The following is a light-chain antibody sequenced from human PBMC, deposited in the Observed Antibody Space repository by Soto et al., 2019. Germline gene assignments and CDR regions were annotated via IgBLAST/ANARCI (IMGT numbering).Light chain of an antibody. V-gene: IGLV2-8*01. CDR3: SSYAGSNNYVL. CDR1: SSDVGGYNY. CDR2: EVS. J-gene: IGLJ2*01. Sequence: QSVLTQPPSASGSPGQSVTISCTGTSSDVGGYNYVSWYQQHPGKAPKLMIYEVSKRPSGVPDRSSGSKSGNTASLTVSGLQAEDEADYYCSSYAGSNNYVLFGGGTQLTVL.